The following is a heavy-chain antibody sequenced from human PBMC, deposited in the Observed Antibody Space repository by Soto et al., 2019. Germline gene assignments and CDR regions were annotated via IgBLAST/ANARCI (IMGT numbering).Heavy chain of an antibody. J-gene: IGHJ6*02. CDR3: ARDSITIFGVDLYGMDV. CDR2: IWYDGSNK. V-gene: IGHV3-33*01. Sequence: AGGSLRLSCAASGFTFSSYGMHWVRQAPGKGLEWVAVIWYDGSNKYYADSVKGRFTISRDNSKITLYLQMNSLRAEDTAVYYFARDSITIFGVDLYGMDVWGQGTTVTVSS. D-gene: IGHD3-3*01. CDR1: GFTFSSYG.